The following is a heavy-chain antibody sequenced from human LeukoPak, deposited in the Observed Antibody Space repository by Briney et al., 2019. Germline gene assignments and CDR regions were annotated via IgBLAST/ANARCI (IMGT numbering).Heavy chain of an antibody. J-gene: IGHJ3*02. CDR3: ARAPDGGAFDI. V-gene: IGHV1-69*04. CDR2: IIPIHGTA. Sequence: AASVKVSCKASGYSFTNYVINWVRQAPGQGLEWMGRIIPIHGTANYAQKFQGRVTITADKSTSTAYMELSSLRSEDTAVYYCARAPDGGAFDIWGQGTMVTVSS. CDR1: GYSFTNYV. D-gene: IGHD3-16*01.